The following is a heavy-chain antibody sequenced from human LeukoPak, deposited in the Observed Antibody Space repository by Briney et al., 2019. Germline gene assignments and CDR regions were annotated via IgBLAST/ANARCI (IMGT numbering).Heavy chain of an antibody. V-gene: IGHV1-69*05. D-gene: IGHD2-15*01. Sequence: ASVKVSCXASGGTFSSYAISWVRQAPGQGLEWMGGIIPIFGTANYAQKFQGRVTITTDESTSTAYMELSSLRSEDTAVYYCASPGYCSGGSCYRGGFDYWGQGTLVTVPS. CDR1: GGTFSSYA. CDR3: ASPGYCSGGSCYRGGFDY. CDR2: IIPIFGTA. J-gene: IGHJ4*02.